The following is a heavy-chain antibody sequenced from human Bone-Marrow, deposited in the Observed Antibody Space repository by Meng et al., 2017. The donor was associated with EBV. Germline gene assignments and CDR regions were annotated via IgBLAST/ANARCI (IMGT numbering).Heavy chain of an antibody. V-gene: IGHV1-2*06. CDR2: INPGSGIT. CDR1: GYTFSAYN. J-gene: IGHJ4*02. D-gene: IGHD6-19*01. Sequence: HVQLWYSGAEVKKPGASLKVSCKASGYTFSAYNMYWVLQDPGQGPEWMGRINPGSGITIYAQKFQGRVTLTRDTSISTTYMELTSLTSDDTAVYYCAREPALSHSSGPLDYWGQGTLVTVSS. CDR3: AREPALSHSSGPLDY.